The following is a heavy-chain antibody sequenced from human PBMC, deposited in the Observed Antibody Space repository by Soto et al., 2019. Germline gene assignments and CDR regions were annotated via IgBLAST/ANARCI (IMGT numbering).Heavy chain of an antibody. CDR2: ISYDGSNK. D-gene: IGHD6-25*01. V-gene: IGHV3-30*18. CDR3: AKEVQRLALY. CDR1: GFTFSSYG. J-gene: IGHJ4*02. Sequence: GGSLRLSCAASGFTFSSYGMHWVRQAPGKGLEWVAVISYDGSNKYYADSVKGRFTISRDNSKNTLYLQMNSLRAEDTAVYYCAKEVQRLALYWGQGTLVTVSS.